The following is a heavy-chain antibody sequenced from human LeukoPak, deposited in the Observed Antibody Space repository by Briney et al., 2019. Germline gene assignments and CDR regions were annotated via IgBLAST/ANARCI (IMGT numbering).Heavy chain of an antibody. D-gene: IGHD6-19*01. Sequence: APVKVSCKASGYTFSDNFMHWVRQAPGQGLEWMGWINPKNGDTNYAQKFQGRVTLTRDTSISTAYMELSSLRSDDTAVYYCATTSGIAVAGMFYYYMDVWGKGTTVTISS. CDR2: INPKNGDT. CDR3: ATTSGIAVAGMFYYYMDV. CDR1: GYTFSDNF. V-gene: IGHV1-2*02. J-gene: IGHJ6*03.